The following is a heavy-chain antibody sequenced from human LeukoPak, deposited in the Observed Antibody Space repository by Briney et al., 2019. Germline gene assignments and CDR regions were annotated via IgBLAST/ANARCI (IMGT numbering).Heavy chain of an antibody. D-gene: IGHD4-17*01. V-gene: IGHV4-61*08. Sequence: SETLSLTCTVSGGSISSGGYYWSWIRQPPGKGLEWIGYIYYSGSTNYNPSLKSRVTISVDTSKNQFSLKLSSVTAADTAVYYCARRPYGDYFDYWGQGTLVTVSS. J-gene: IGHJ4*02. CDR3: ARRPYGDYFDY. CDR1: GGSISSGGYY. CDR2: IYYSGST.